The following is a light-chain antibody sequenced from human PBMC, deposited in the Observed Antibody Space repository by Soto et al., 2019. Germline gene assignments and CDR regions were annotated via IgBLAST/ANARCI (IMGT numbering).Light chain of an antibody. CDR2: DVS. Sequence: QAVVAQPASVSGSPGQSITISCIGTSSDVGSYKYVSWYQQYPGKAPKLMIYDVSNRPSWVSDRFSGSKSGNTASLTISGLQAEDEADYYCSSYTSSSTVVFGGGTKVTVL. CDR3: SSYTSSSTVV. V-gene: IGLV2-14*01. J-gene: IGLJ2*01. CDR1: SSDVGSYKY.